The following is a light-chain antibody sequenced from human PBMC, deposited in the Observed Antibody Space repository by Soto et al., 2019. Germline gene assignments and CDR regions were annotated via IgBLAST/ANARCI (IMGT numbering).Light chain of an antibody. CDR3: SSYKSSSTYV. J-gene: IGLJ1*01. CDR1: SSDVGGYTY. Sequence: QSALTQPASVSGSPGQSITISCTGTSSDVGGYTYVSWYQHHPGKAPKLMIYEVSNRPSGVSNRFSGSKSGNTASLTISGLQAEDEADYYCSSYKSSSTYVFGTGTKV. CDR2: EVS. V-gene: IGLV2-14*01.